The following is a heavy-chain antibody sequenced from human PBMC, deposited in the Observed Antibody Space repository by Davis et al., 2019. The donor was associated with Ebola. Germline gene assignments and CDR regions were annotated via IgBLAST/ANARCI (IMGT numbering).Heavy chain of an antibody. Sequence: ASVKVSCKASGYTFTGYYMHWVRQAPGQGLEWMGWINPNSGGTNYAQKFQGWVTMTRDTSISTAYMELRSLRSDDTAVYYCARDNVAAGNNWFDPWGQGTLVTVSS. CDR3: ARDNVAAGNNWFDP. V-gene: IGHV1-2*04. J-gene: IGHJ5*02. CDR1: GYTFTGYY. D-gene: IGHD6-13*01. CDR2: INPNSGGT.